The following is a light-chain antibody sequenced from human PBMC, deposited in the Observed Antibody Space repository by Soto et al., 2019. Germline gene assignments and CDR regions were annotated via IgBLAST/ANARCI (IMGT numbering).Light chain of an antibody. CDR2: GNS. CDR1: SSNIGAGYD. V-gene: IGLV1-40*01. J-gene: IGLJ2*01. Sequence: QSVLTQPPSVSGAPGQRVTISCTGRSSNIGAGYDVHWYQQLPGTAPKLLIYGNSNRPSGVPDRFSGSKSGTSASLAITGLQADDEADYYCQSYASSLSGSRVFGGGTKLTVL. CDR3: QSYASSLSGSRV.